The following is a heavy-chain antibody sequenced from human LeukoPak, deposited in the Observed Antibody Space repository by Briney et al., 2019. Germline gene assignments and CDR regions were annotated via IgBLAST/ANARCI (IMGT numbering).Heavy chain of an antibody. Sequence: SGGSLRLSCAASGFIFSTYAMSWVRQAPGKGLEWVSGISGSGGSTYYADSVKGRFTISRDNSKNTLYLQMNSLRAEDTAVYYCAKDIGGYQNDAFDIWGQGTMVTISS. V-gene: IGHV3-23*01. J-gene: IGHJ3*02. CDR3: AKDIGGYQNDAFDI. CDR1: GFIFSTYA. CDR2: ISGSGGST. D-gene: IGHD1-26*01.